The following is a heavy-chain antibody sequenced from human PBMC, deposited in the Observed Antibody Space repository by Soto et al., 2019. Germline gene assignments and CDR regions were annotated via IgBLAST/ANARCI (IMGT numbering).Heavy chain of an antibody. J-gene: IGHJ5*02. D-gene: IGHD2-21*02. CDR1: GGSVSSGSYY. V-gene: IGHV4-61*01. CDR3: ARDWACGGDCYFSSWFDP. Sequence: QVQLQESGPGLVKPSETLSLTCTVSGGSVSSGSYYWSWIRQPPGKGLEWIGYIYYSGSTNYDPSLKSRVTISVDTSKNQCSLKLSSVTAADTAVYYCARDWACGGDCYFSSWFDPWGQGTLVTVSS. CDR2: IYYSGST.